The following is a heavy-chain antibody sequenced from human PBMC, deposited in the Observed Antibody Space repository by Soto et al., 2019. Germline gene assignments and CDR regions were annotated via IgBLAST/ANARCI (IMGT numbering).Heavy chain of an antibody. J-gene: IGHJ4*02. CDR1: GFTFSSYA. V-gene: IGHV3-23*01. CDR3: AKNYYDSSGTPYFDS. D-gene: IGHD3-22*01. CDR2: ISGSGGST. Sequence: QHGGSLKLSCAASGFTFSSYAMSWVRQAPGKGLEWVSAISGSGGSTYYADSVKGRFTISRDNSKNTLYLQMNSLRAEDTAVYYCAKNYYDSSGTPYFDSWGQGTLVTVSS.